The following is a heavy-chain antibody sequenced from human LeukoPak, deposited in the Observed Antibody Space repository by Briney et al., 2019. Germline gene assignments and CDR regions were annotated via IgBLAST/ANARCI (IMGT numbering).Heavy chain of an antibody. D-gene: IGHD3-10*01. V-gene: IGHV4-59*01. CDR2: VYYSGST. Sequence: ETLSLTCSVSGGSFEHYFWSWIRQPPGKGLEWIGYVYYSGSTDYSPALKSRLTISADTSKDQFSLKLGSVAAADTAVYYCASHRRSHGSEYWGQGTLVTVSS. CDR1: GGSFEHYF. J-gene: IGHJ4*02. CDR3: ASHRRSHGSEY.